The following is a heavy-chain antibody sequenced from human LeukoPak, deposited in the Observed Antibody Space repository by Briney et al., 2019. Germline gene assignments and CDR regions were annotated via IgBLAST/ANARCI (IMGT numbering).Heavy chain of an antibody. CDR1: GYTFTSYG. Sequence: ASVKVSCKASGYTFTSYGISWVRQAPGQGLEWMGWINTNTGNPTYALDFTGRFVFSLDTSVSTAYLQISNLKAEDTAVYYCARDYHDSSGYHYRDYWGQGTLVTVSS. CDR3: ARDYHDSSGYHYRDY. CDR2: INTNTGNP. V-gene: IGHV7-4-1*02. D-gene: IGHD3-22*01. J-gene: IGHJ4*02.